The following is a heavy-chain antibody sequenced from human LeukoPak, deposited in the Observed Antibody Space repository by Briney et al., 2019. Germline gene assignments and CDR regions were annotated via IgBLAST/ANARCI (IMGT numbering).Heavy chain of an antibody. Sequence: GGSLRLSCEASGFIFRDYYMSWVRQAPGKGLQWISYISRSSNTVYYTDSVRGRFTISRDNAKNSLYLQMNSLRAEDTGVYYCVRADFDSSGYPFFDFWGQGTLVIVSS. D-gene: IGHD3-22*01. CDR1: GFIFRDYY. CDR3: VRADFDSSGYPFFDF. CDR2: ISRSSNTV. V-gene: IGHV3-11*04. J-gene: IGHJ4*02.